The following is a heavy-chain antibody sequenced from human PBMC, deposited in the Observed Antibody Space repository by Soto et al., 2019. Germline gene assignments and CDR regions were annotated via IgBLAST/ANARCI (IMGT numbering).Heavy chain of an antibody. CDR1: GDSISSNY. D-gene: IGHD6-13*01. CDR3: ARDRSAAGYNWFDP. Sequence: SETLSLTCTVSGDSISSNYWSWIRQPPGKGLEWVGYVYSSGSNRYNPSLKSRVTISVDTPKNQFSLKLSSVTAADTAVYYCARDRSAAGYNWFDPWGQGTLVTVSS. CDR2: VYSSGSN. J-gene: IGHJ5*02. V-gene: IGHV4-59*01.